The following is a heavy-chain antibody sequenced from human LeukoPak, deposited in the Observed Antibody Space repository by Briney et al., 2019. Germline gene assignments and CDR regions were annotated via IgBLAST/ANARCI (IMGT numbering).Heavy chain of an antibody. Sequence: GGSLRLSCAASGFTFSNAWMSWVRQRPGKGLEVVGRIKSKTDGGTTDYAAPVKGRFTISRDDSKNTLYLQMNSLKTEDTAVYYCTTQRSRITMVRGVIRSDHWGQGTLVTVSS. D-gene: IGHD3-10*01. CDR1: GFTFSNAW. CDR2: IKSKTDGGTT. J-gene: IGHJ4*02. CDR3: TTQRSRITMVRGVIRSDH. V-gene: IGHV3-15*01.